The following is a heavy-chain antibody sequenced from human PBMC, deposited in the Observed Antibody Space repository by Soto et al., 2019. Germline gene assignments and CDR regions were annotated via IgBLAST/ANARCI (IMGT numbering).Heavy chain of an antibody. CDR1: GFSFSTYG. CDR2: ISYDGGTK. Sequence: QVQLVESGGGVVQPGRSLRLSCAASGFSFSTYGMHWVRQAPGKGLEWVAVISYDGGTKYYADSVKGRFAISRDNPKNTLYLQVNSLRPEDTALYYWGKSSRGDDSSGYQFWFFDLWGRCTVVTVSS. D-gene: IGHD3-22*01. J-gene: IGHJ2*01. V-gene: IGHV3-30*18. CDR3: GKSSRGDDSSGYQFWFFDL.